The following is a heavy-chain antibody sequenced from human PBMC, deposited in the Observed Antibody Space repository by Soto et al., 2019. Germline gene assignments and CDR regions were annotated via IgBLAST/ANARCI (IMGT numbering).Heavy chain of an antibody. CDR2: IYYSGST. D-gene: IGHD3-22*01. CDR3: ARGYDYDSGGYLFDY. V-gene: IGHV4-31*03. Sequence: SETLSLTCSVSGGSVSSNIYYWTWIRQHPGKGPEWIGHIYYSGSTYYNPSLKSRVTISLDMSKNQFSLKLTSVGAADTAVYYCARGYDYDSGGYLFDYWGQGTLVTVS. CDR1: GGSVSSNIYY. J-gene: IGHJ4*02.